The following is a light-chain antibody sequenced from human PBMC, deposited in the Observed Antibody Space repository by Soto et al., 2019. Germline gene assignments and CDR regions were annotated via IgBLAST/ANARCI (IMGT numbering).Light chain of an antibody. CDR3: QQYDSYSPWT. Sequence: DIQMTQSPSALSASVGDRATITCRASQSISSWLAWYQQKPGKAPKLLIYDASTLQSGVPSRYSGSGSGTEFTLTISNLQPDDFATYYCQQYDSYSPWTFGQGTKVEIK. V-gene: IGKV1-5*01. CDR1: QSISSW. J-gene: IGKJ1*01. CDR2: DAS.